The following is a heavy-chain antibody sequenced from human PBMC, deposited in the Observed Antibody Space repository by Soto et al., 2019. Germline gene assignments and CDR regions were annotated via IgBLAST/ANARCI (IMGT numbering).Heavy chain of an antibody. Sequence: GGSLRLSCAASGFTFSSYAMSWVRQAPGKGLEWVSAISGSGGSTYYADSVKGRFTISRDNSKNTLYLQMNSLRAEDTAVYYCAKFSATSVYDISSAPDYWGQGTLVTVST. J-gene: IGHJ4*02. CDR2: ISGSGGST. CDR3: AKFSATSVYDISSAPDY. V-gene: IGHV3-23*01. CDR1: GFTFSSYA. D-gene: IGHD6-6*01.